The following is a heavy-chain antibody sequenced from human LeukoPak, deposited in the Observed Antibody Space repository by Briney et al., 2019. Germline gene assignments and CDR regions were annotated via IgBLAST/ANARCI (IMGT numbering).Heavy chain of an antibody. J-gene: IGHJ4*02. Sequence: GASVKVSCKASGYTFTDYYIHWVRQAPGQGLEWMGWINPNSGGTNYAQNFQGRVTMTRDTSISTAYMELSRLRSDDTAVYYCARGRDYYDSSGYYYVEYYFDYWGQGTLVTVSS. CDR1: GYTFTDYY. CDR3: ARGRDYYDSSGYYYVEYYFDY. D-gene: IGHD3-22*01. V-gene: IGHV1-2*02. CDR2: INPNSGGT.